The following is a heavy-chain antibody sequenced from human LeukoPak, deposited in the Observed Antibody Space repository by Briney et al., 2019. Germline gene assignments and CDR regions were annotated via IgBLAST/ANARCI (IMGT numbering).Heavy chain of an antibody. V-gene: IGHV3-21*01. CDR3: ARDSSGWYLSFDS. J-gene: IGHJ4*02. CDR2: ISSSSSYI. CDR1: GFTFRSYA. D-gene: IGHD6-19*01. Sequence: GGSLRLSCEASGFTFRSYAMSWVRRALGKGLEWVSSISSSSSYIYYTDSLKGRFTISRDNAKNSLYLQMNSLRAEDTAVYYCARDSSGWYLSFDSWGQGTLVTVSS.